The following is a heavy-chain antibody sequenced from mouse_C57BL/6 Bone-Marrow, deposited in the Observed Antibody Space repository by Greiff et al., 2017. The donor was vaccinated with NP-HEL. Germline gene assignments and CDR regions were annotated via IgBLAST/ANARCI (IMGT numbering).Heavy chain of an antibody. CDR3: ARSYYSNYGY. CDR2: IYPRSGNT. J-gene: IGHJ2*01. V-gene: IGHV1-81*01. Sequence: VKVVESGAELARPGASVKLSCKASGYTFTSYGISWVKQRTGQGLEWIGEIYPRSGNTYYNEKFKGKATLTADKSSSTAYMELRSLTSEDSAVYFCARSYYSNYGYWGQGTTLTVSS. CDR1: GYTFTSYG. D-gene: IGHD2-5*01.